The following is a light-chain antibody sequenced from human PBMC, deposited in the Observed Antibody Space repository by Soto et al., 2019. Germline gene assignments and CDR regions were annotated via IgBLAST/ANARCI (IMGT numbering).Light chain of an antibody. CDR1: SSDVGGYNY. CDR2: DVS. J-gene: IGLJ1*01. V-gene: IGLV2-14*01. CDR3: SSYTSSSTRGYV. Sequence: SVLAEPGAGSGSPGQWITIYCTRTSSDVGGYNYVSWYQQHPGKAPKLMIYDVSNRPSGVSNRFSGSKSGNTASLTISGLQAEDEADYYCSSYTSSSTRGYVFGTGTKVTVL.